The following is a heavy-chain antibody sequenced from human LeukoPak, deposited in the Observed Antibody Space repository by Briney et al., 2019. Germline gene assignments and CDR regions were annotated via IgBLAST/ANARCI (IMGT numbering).Heavy chain of an antibody. Sequence: PGGSLRLSCAASGFTFTNAWMTWVRQAPGKGLEWVGRIKSNFDGGTTDYAAPVKGRFTISRDDSKNTLYLQMNSLKTEDTAFYYCTTAVGGGYMVNWFDPWGQGTLVTVSS. J-gene: IGHJ5*02. V-gene: IGHV3-15*01. CDR1: GFTFTNAW. D-gene: IGHD5-12*01. CDR3: TTAVGGGYMVNWFDP. CDR2: IKSNFDGGTT.